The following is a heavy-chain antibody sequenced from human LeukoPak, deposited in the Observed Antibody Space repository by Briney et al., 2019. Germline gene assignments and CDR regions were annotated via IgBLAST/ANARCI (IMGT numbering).Heavy chain of an antibody. D-gene: IGHD5-18*01. CDR1: GFTFSGSA. CDR2: IRSKANSYAT. Sequence: GGSLRLSCAASGFTFSGSAMHWVRQASGKGLEWVGRIRSKANSYATAYAASVKGRFTISRDDSKNTAYLQMNSLKTEDTAVYYCARARGYSYGNNDAFDIWGQGTMVTVSS. J-gene: IGHJ3*02. V-gene: IGHV3-73*01. CDR3: ARARGYSYGNNDAFDI.